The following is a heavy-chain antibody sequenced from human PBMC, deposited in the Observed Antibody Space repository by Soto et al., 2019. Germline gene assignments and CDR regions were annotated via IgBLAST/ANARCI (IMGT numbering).Heavy chain of an antibody. CDR3: AREVEYTSAFGISSSFDY. V-gene: IGHV3-30-3*01. J-gene: IGHJ4*02. Sequence: QGQLEESGGGVVQPGRSLRLSCAASGFTLSSYAIHWVRQAPGKGLEWVTVISKGGSNLYFADSVKGRFTISRDNSKHTLYLKMNSLRSEDTAVYDCAREVEYTSAFGISSSFDYWGQGTLVTVSS. CDR1: GFTLSSYA. D-gene: IGHD6-19*01. CDR2: ISKGGSNL.